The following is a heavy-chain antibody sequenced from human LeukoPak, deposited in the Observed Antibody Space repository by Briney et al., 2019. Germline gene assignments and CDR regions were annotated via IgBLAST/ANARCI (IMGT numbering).Heavy chain of an antibody. CDR3: AKDRDPTGTVLDY. Sequence: PGGSLRLSCAASGFTLSSYSMSWVRQAPGKGLEWVSAISDSGGRRYYADSVKGRFTISRDNSKTTLYLQMNSLRAEDTAVYYCAKDRDPTGTVLDYWGQGTLVTVSS. CDR2: ISDSGGRR. D-gene: IGHD4-17*01. CDR1: GFTLSSYS. V-gene: IGHV3-23*01. J-gene: IGHJ4*02.